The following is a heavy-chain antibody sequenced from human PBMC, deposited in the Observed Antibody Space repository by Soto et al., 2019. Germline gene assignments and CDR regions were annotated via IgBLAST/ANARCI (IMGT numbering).Heavy chain of an antibody. CDR3: ARAGDSSGPVALGY. J-gene: IGHJ4*02. CDR2: IYHSGST. CDR1: GGSISSGGSC. D-gene: IGHD6-19*01. V-gene: IGHV4-30-2*01. Sequence: SETLPLTWAVSGGSISSGGSCWSWIRQPPGKGLEWIGYIYHSGSTYYNPSLKSRVTISVDRSKNQFSLKLSSVTAADTAVYYCARAGDSSGPVALGYWGQGTLVTVSS.